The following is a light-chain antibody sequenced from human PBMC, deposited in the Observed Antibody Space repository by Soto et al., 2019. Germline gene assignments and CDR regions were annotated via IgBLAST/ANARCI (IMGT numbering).Light chain of an antibody. CDR2: GAS. CDR1: QSVSNN. V-gene: IGKV3-15*01. CDR3: QQYNNWWT. Sequence: EIVMTQAPATLSVSPGERATLSCRASQSVSNNLAWYQKNPGQAPRHHIYGASTRANDITARFSGSGSGTEFTLTVRSLQSVDFAVYYCQQYNNWWTFGQGTRVDIK. J-gene: IGKJ1*01.